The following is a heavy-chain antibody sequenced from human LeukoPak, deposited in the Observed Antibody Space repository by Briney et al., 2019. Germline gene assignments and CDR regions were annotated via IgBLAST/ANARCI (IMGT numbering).Heavy chain of an antibody. CDR3: ARDRREHYYYYYMDV. J-gene: IGHJ6*03. Sequence: SETLSLTCTVSSVSISSYYWIWIRQPPGQGLEWFGYIYYSESTNCHPSLRSRVTISVETSKSQFSLKLSSVTAADTAVYYCARDRREHYYYYYMDVWGKGTTVTVSS. D-gene: IGHD5-24*01. CDR2: IYYSEST. CDR1: SVSISSYY. V-gene: IGHV4-59*01.